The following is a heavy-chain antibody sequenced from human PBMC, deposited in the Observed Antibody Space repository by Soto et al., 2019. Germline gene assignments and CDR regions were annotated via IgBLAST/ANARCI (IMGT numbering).Heavy chain of an antibody. V-gene: IGHV1-69*01. CDR2: IIPIFGTA. D-gene: IGHD3-10*01. CDR3: ARTSYGGWFGELDDYGRDV. J-gene: IGHJ6*01. Sequence: QVQLVQSGAEVKKPVSSVKVSCKASGGTFSSYAISWVRQAPGQGLECMGGIIPIFGTANYAQKFQGRVTITADESTSTAYMELSSLRSEDTAVYYCARTSYGGWFGELDDYGRDVCGQGTTVTVAA. CDR1: GGTFSSYA.